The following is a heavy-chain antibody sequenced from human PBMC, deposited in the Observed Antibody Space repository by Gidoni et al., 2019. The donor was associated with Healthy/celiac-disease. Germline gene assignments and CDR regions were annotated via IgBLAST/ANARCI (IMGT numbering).Heavy chain of an antibody. D-gene: IGHD6-13*01. CDR3: ARGPRLQQLVTYYYYGMDV. V-gene: IGHV4-34*01. J-gene: IGHJ6*02. Sequence: QVQLQQWGAGLLKPSETLSLTCAVYGGSFSGYYWSWIRQPPGKGLEWIGEINHSGSTNYNPSLKSRVTISVDTSKNQFSLKLSSVTAADTAVYYCARGPRLQQLVTYYYYGMDVWGQGTTVTVSS. CDR1: GGSFSGYY. CDR2: INHSGST.